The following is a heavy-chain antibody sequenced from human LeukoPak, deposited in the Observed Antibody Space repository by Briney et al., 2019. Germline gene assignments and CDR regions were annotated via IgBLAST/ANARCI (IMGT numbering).Heavy chain of an antibody. CDR3: ARVLRSQDGYNSYFDY. J-gene: IGHJ4*02. D-gene: IGHD5-24*01. V-gene: IGHV3-21*01. CDR1: GFTFSSYS. CDR2: ISSSSSYI. Sequence: GGSLRLSCAAYGFTFSSYSMNWVRQAPGKGLEWVSSISSSSSYIYYADSVKGRFTISRDNAKNSLYLQMNSLRAEDTAVYYCARVLRSQDGYNSYFDYWGQGTLVTVSS.